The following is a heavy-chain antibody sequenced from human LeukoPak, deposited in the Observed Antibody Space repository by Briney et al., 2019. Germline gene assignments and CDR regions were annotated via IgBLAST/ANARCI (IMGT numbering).Heavy chain of an antibody. J-gene: IGHJ4*02. D-gene: IGHD5-24*01. V-gene: IGHV4-59*01. CDR3: ARNGRRQSVDY. CDR1: GGSISTYY. Sequence: SAETLSFTCTVSGGSISTYYWSWIRQSPGRGLEWIGYIHNSGTTHYNPSLKSRVTFSVDTSNDQFSLKLSSVTAADTAVYYCARNGRRQSVDYWGPGTLVTV. CDR2: IHNSGTT.